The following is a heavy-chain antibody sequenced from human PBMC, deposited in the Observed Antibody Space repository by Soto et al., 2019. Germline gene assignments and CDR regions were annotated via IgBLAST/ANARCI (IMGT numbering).Heavy chain of an antibody. J-gene: IGHJ4*02. CDR2: IYYSGST. CDR1: GGSISSGDYY. Sequence: QVQLQESGPGLVKPSQTLSLTCTVSGGSISSGDYYWSWIRQPPGKGLEWIGYIYYSGSTYYNPSLTSRVTLTVDTSKHHFSLKLGSVTAADTAVYYCATITLGSNRLDYWGQGTLVTVSS. D-gene: IGHD1-20*01. CDR3: ATITLGSNRLDY. V-gene: IGHV4-30-4*01.